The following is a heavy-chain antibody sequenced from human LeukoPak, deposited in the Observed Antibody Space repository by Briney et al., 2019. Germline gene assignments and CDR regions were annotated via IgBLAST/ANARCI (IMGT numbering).Heavy chain of an antibody. CDR1: GVSVSDGRYY. Sequence: SETPSLTCNVSGVSVSDGRYYWTWIRQHPGKGLEWIGYKYYSGSAKYNPSLKSRLTISIDTSKNQFSLQLSSVTAADTATYYCATLYCSGISCLDAFNMWGQGTRVTVSS. J-gene: IGHJ3*02. CDR3: ATLYCSGISCLDAFNM. CDR2: KYYSGSA. D-gene: IGHD2-2*01. V-gene: IGHV4-31*03.